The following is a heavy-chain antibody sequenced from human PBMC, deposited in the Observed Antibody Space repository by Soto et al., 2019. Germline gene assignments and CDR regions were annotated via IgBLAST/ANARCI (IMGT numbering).Heavy chain of an antibody. J-gene: IGHJ4*02. V-gene: IGHV3-30-3*01. CDR3: ARSHYYDSSGSPYDY. CDR2: ISYDGSNK. D-gene: IGHD3-22*01. Sequence: GGSLSLSCAASGFTFSSYAMHWVRQAPGKGLEWVAVISYDGSNKYYADSVKGRFTISRDNSKNTLYLQMNSLRAEDTAVYYCARSHYYDSSGSPYDYWGQGTLVTVSS. CDR1: GFTFSSYA.